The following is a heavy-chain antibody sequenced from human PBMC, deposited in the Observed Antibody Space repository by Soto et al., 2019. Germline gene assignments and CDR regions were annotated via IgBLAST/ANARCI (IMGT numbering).Heavy chain of an antibody. D-gene: IGHD3-22*01. V-gene: IGHV3-33*01. CDR2: IWYDGSNK. Sequence: QVQLVESGGGVVQPGRSLRLSCAASGFTFSSYGMHWVRQAPGKGLEWVAVIWYDGSNKYYADSVKGRFTISRDNSKNTLYLQMNSLRAEDTAVYYCARDPNYDSSGYSNGDYWGQGTLVTVSS. CDR1: GFTFSSYG. J-gene: IGHJ4*02. CDR3: ARDPNYDSSGYSNGDY.